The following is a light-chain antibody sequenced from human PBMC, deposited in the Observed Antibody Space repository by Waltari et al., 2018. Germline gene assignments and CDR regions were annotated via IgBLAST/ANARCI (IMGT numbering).Light chain of an antibody. Sequence: SYELTQPPSVSVSLGQMARIPCSGDALAKKYAYWFQQRPGQAPRQVMSKDTERPSGIPARFSGSTSGTTVTLTISGVQAEDEADYYCLSADIGGTFWVFGGGTKLTLL. CDR1: ALAKKY. CDR3: LSADIGGTFWV. J-gene: IGLJ3*02. V-gene: IGLV3-25*03. CDR2: KDT.